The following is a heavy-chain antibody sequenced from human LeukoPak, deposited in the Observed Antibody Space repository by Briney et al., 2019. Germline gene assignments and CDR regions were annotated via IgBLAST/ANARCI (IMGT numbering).Heavy chain of an antibody. CDR3: AKVPRMAYYYYMDV. J-gene: IGHJ6*03. D-gene: IGHD2-8*01. CDR1: GFNFRGYG. V-gene: IGHV3-30*02. Sequence: GGSLRLSCAASGFNFRGYGMHWVRHTPGKGLEWVAFIQYDGSTKVYADSVKGRVTISRDNSKNTVHLQMNSLKAEDTAVYYCAKVPRMAYYYYMDVWGKGTTVTVSS. CDR2: IQYDGSTK.